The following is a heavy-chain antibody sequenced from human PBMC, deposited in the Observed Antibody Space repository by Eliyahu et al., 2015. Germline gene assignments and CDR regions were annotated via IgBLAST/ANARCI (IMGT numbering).Heavy chain of an antibody. CDR2: ITSRSTYT. CDR1: GFIFSNYG. CDR3: ARSTVAHDIKVLPADY. J-gene: IGHJ4*02. D-gene: IGHD2-2*01. Sequence: EVQLVXSGGGLVXPGESLXLSCAASGFIFSNYGMNWVRQAPGKGLEWVSSITSRSTYTYYEDSLKARFTISRDNTKNSLYLQMNSLRAEDTAVYYCARSTVAHDIKVLPADYWGQGTLVTVSS. V-gene: IGHV3-21*06.